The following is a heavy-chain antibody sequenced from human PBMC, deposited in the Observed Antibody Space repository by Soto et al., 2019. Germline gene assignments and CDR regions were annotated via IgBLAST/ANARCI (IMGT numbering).Heavy chain of an antibody. Sequence: PSETLSLTCAVSGVSISTSSYYWGWVRLAPGKGLEWIASIYNTGSTYYNPSLNTRVTISVDTSKNQFSLKLSSVTAADTAVYYCARRYGGNFDYWGQETPVTVSS. CDR3: ARRYGGNFDY. V-gene: IGHV4-39*07. D-gene: IGHD3-16*01. CDR2: IYNTGST. J-gene: IGHJ4*02. CDR1: GVSISTSSYY.